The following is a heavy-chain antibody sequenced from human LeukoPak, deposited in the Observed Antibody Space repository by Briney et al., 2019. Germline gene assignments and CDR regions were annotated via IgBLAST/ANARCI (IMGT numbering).Heavy chain of an antibody. CDR3: SRRWKDFFWSRTFFFLEY. Sequence: SETLSLTCTVSGGSFSTYYWSWIRQPAGKGLEWIGHIYTSGTTNYNPSLKSRVTMSIDTSKNQFSLKLSSVTAADTAIYYCSRRWKDFFWSRTFFFLEYWGQGTLLSVSS. D-gene: IGHD3-3*01. V-gene: IGHV4-4*07. CDR1: GGSFSTYY. CDR2: IYTSGTT. J-gene: IGHJ4*02.